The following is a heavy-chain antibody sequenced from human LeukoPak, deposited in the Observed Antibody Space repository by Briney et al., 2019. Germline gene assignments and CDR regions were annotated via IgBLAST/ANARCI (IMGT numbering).Heavy chain of an antibody. CDR2: IYHSGST. CDR3: ARLNKPGWFDP. J-gene: IGHJ5*02. CDR1: GGSISSSNW. V-gene: IGHV4-4*02. D-gene: IGHD1-14*01. Sequence: SGTLSLTCAVSGGSISSSNWWSWVRQPPGKGLEWIGEIYHSGSTNYNPSLKSRVTISIDTSKNQFSLRLNSVTATDTAVYYCARLNKPGWFDPWGQGTPVTVSS.